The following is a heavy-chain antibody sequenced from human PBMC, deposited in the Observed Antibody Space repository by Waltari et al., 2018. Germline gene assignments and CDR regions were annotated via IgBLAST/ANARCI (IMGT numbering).Heavy chain of an antibody. Sequence: EVQLVEAGGGLVEPGGSLRCSCAASGFIFSGHWMTWVRQGPGKGLEWVAKVNQGGSSKDYVDYVKGRFSISRDNAKNSMFLQMNSLRAEDTAVYYCARDRVRYGSVPEGFDYWGRGTLVTVSS. CDR1: GFIFSGHW. CDR3: ARDRVRYGSVPEGFDY. D-gene: IGHD1-26*01. V-gene: IGHV3-7*01. J-gene: IGHJ4*02. CDR2: VNQGGSSK.